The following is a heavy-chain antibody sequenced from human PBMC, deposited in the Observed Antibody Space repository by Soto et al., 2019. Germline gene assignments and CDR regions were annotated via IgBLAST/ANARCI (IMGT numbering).Heavy chain of an antibody. CDR1: GVPFSSYA. Sequence: SLSLSCAASGVPFSSYAMHRVRPAPGKGLEWVAVISYDGSNKYYADSVKGRFTISRDNSKNTLYLQMNSLRAEDTAVYYCARPNLKSDSSGYPSSSWGQGTLVTVSA. V-gene: IGHV3-30-3*01. J-gene: IGHJ4*02. CDR3: ARPNLKSDSSGYPSSS. CDR2: ISYDGSNK. D-gene: IGHD3-22*01.